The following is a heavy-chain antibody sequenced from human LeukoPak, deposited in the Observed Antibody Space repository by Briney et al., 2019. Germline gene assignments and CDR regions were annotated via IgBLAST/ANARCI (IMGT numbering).Heavy chain of an antibody. CDR1: GYTFTSYY. Sequence: ASVKVSCKASGYTFTSYYMHWVRQAPGQGLEWMGIINPSGGSTSYAQKFQGRVTMTRDTSTSTVYMELSSLRSEDTAVYYCARDGEYQLVSYNLFVPWGEGTVVSVFS. J-gene: IGHJ5*02. V-gene: IGHV1-46*01. CDR2: INPSGGST. CDR3: ARDGEYQLVSYNLFVP. D-gene: IGHD2-2*01.